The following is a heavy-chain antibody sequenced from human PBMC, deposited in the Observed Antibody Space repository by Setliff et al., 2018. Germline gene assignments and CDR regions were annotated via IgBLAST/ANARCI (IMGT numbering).Heavy chain of an antibody. D-gene: IGHD2-21*01. Sequence: NPSETLSLTCGVHSGSFSGYQWTWIRQPPGKGLEWIGEINQSGSANYNPSLKSRASLSVDTSEKQLSLTLNSVTVADTAVYYCARAQVVFAISAPAWYFEIWGRGTQVTVSS. CDR2: INQSGSA. CDR1: SGSFSGYQ. J-gene: IGHJ2*01. V-gene: IGHV4-34*01. CDR3: ARAQVVFAISAPAWYFEI.